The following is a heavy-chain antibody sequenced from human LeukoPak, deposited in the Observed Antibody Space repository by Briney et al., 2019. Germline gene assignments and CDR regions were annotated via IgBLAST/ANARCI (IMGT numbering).Heavy chain of an antibody. V-gene: IGHV4-39*07. CDR1: GGSISSSSYY. CDR3: ARVVQGFDDFEI. J-gene: IGHJ3*02. Sequence: TPSETLSLTCTVSGGSISSSSYYWGWIRQPPGKGLEWIGEINHSGSTNYNPSLKNRVTISVDTSKNQFSLKLSSVTAADTAVYYCARVVQGFDDFEIWGQGTMVTVSS. D-gene: IGHD2-2*01. CDR2: INHSGST.